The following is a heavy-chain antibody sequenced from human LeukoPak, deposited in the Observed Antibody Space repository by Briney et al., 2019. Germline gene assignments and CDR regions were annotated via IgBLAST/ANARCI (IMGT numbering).Heavy chain of an antibody. J-gene: IGHJ4*02. Sequence: SVKVSCKASGGTFSSYAISWVRQAPGQGLEWMGGIIPIFGTANYAQKLQGRVTMTTDTSTSTAYTELRSLRSDDTAVYYCARDRDGFEFDYWGQGTLVTVSS. D-gene: IGHD3-10*01. V-gene: IGHV1-69*05. CDR1: GGTFSSYA. CDR2: IIPIFGTA. CDR3: ARDRDGFEFDY.